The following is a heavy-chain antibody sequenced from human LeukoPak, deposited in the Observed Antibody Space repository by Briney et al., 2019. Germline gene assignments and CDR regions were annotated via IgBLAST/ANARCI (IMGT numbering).Heavy chain of an antibody. Sequence: ASVKVSCKASGYTFTSYGISWVRQAPGQGLEWMGWISAYNGNTNYAQKLQGRVTMTTDTSTGTAYMGLRSLRSDDTAVYYCARELYGSGGTYYFDYWGQGTLVTVSS. CDR2: ISAYNGNT. CDR3: ARELYGSGGTYYFDY. V-gene: IGHV1-18*01. D-gene: IGHD3-10*01. J-gene: IGHJ4*02. CDR1: GYTFTSYG.